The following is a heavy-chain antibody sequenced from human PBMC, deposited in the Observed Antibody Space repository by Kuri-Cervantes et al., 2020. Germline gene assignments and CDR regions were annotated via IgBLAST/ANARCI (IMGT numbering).Heavy chain of an antibody. CDR2: IWYDGSDK. CDR1: GFTFSSYG. D-gene: IGHD3-22*01. J-gene: IGHJ4*02. V-gene: IGHV3-33*08. Sequence: GESLKISCAASGFTFSSYGVHWVRQAPGKGLEWVAVIWYDGSDKYYADSVKGRFTISRDNSKNMLYLQMNSLRAEDTAVYYCAIPPWGSSGHYYAGAFDYWGQGTLVTVSS. CDR3: AIPPWGSSGHYYAGAFDY.